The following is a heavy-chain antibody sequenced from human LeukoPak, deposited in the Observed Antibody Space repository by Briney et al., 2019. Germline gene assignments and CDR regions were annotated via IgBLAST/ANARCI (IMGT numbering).Heavy chain of an antibody. V-gene: IGHV3-20*04. CDR3: ARIGYDILTGYSRRDYYYYYMDV. CDR2: INWNGGST. Sequence: TGGSLRLSCAAPGFTFDDYGMNWVRQAPGKGLEWVSGINWNGGSTGYADSVKGRFTISRDNAKNSLYLQMNSLRAEDTALYYCARIGYDILTGYSRRDYYYYYMDVWGKGTTVTVSS. J-gene: IGHJ6*03. CDR1: GFTFDDYG. D-gene: IGHD3-9*01.